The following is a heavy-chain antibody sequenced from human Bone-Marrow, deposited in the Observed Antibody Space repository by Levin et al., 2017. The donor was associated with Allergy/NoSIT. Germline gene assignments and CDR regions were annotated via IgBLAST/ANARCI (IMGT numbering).Heavy chain of an antibody. Sequence: SCAASGFTSSSNAMSWVRQAPGKGLEWVSSVSGGDDATYYADSVKGRFTISRDTSKNTLDLQMTSLRADDTATYYCAKVLSPGGTNMIFDYWGQGTLVTVSS. J-gene: IGHJ4*02. D-gene: IGHD1/OR15-1a*01. V-gene: IGHV3-23*01. CDR3: AKVLSPGGTNMIFDY. CDR2: VSGGDDAT. CDR1: GFTSSSNA.